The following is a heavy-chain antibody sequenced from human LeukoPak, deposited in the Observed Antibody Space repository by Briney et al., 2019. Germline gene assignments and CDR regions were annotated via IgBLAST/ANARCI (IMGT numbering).Heavy chain of an antibody. CDR2: IYTSGST. Sequence: SETLSLTCAVYGGSFSGYYWSWIRQPPGKGLEWIGRIYTSGSTNYNPSLKSRVTISVDTSKNQFSLKLSSVTAADTAVYYCAREGSSSWSFDPWGQGTLVTVSS. J-gene: IGHJ5*02. V-gene: IGHV4-59*10. D-gene: IGHD6-13*01. CDR3: AREGSSSWSFDP. CDR1: GGSFSGYY.